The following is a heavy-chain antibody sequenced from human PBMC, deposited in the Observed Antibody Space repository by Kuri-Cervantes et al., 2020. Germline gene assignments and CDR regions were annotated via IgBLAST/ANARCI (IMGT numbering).Heavy chain of an antibody. J-gene: IGHJ4*02. CDR1: GFTFSSYA. CDR2: IIPIFGTA. Sequence: KISCAASGFTFSSYAISWVRQAPGQGLEWMGGIIPIFGTANYAQKFQGRVTITADKSTSTAYMELSSLRSEDTAVYYCARVHLSLSPGVRGRYYFDYWGQGTLVTVSS. CDR3: ARVHLSLSPGVRGRYYFDY. D-gene: IGHD3-10*01. V-gene: IGHV1-69*06.